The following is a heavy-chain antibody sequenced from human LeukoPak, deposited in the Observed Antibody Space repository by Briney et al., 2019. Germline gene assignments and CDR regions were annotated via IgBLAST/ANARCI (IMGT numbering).Heavy chain of an antibody. V-gene: IGHV3-33*05. CDR2: ISFDGSKR. CDR1: GFTFSAYG. D-gene: IGHD3-3*01. Sequence: GKSLRLSCAAPGFTFSAYGMHWVRQTPGKGLEWVAYISFDGSKRSYADSVKGRFTISRDNSKKTLYLQMNSLRAEDTAVYYCARDGASFFGVVFASDMWGQGAMVTVSS. J-gene: IGHJ3*02. CDR3: ARDGASFFGVVFASDM.